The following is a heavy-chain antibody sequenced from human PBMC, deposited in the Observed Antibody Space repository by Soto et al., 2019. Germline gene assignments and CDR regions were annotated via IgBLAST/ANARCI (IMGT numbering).Heavy chain of an antibody. V-gene: IGHV2-5*02. CDR1: GFSLSTTGVG. CDR2: IYWDDDK. J-gene: IGHJ3*02. Sequence: SGPTLVNPTQILTLTCTFSGFSLSTTGVGVGWIRQPPGKALEWLAFIYWDDDKRYSPSLESRLTITKDTSESLVVLLMTNMDPMDTATYYCAHRLGQSGSSWDSGAFDIWGQGTMVTVSS. CDR3: AHRLGQSGSSWDSGAFDI. D-gene: IGHD6-13*01.